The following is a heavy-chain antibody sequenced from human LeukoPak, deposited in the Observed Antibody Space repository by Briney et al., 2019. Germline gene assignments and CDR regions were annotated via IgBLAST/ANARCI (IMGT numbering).Heavy chain of an antibody. CDR1: GFTFSSYA. J-gene: IGHJ4*02. D-gene: IGHD1-26*01. V-gene: IGHV3-30-3*01. Sequence: GGSLRLSCAASGFTFSSYAMHWVRQAPGKGLEWVAVISYDGSNKYYADSVKGRFTISRDNSKNSLYLQMNSLRAEDTAVYYCARSPQWEPGLQGYWGQGTLVTVSS. CDR2: ISYDGSNK. CDR3: ARSPQWEPGLQGY.